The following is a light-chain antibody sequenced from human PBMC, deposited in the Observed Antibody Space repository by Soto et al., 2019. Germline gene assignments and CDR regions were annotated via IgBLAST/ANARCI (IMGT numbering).Light chain of an antibody. CDR1: NSDVGKYDF. Sequence: QSALTQPASVSGTPGQSITISCTGTNSDVGKYDFVSWYQHYPDKAPKFIIYEVNKRPSGVSHRFSGSKSGSTASLTISGLQAGDEAHYYCCSYTSSETVVFGGGTKLTVL. CDR2: EVN. V-gene: IGLV2-23*02. J-gene: IGLJ3*02. CDR3: CSYTSSETVV.